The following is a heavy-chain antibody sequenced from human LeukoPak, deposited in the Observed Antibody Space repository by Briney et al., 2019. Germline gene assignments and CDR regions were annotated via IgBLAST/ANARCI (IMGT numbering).Heavy chain of an antibody. Sequence: SVKVSCKASGGTFGSYAISWVRQAPGQGLEWMGGIIPIFGTANYAQKFQGRVTITTDESTSTAYMELSSLRPEDTAVYYCARDYYDSSGYPTPSFDYWGQGTLVTVSS. CDR1: GGTFGSYA. V-gene: IGHV1-69*05. J-gene: IGHJ4*02. CDR2: IIPIFGTA. CDR3: ARDYYDSSGYPTPSFDY. D-gene: IGHD3-22*01.